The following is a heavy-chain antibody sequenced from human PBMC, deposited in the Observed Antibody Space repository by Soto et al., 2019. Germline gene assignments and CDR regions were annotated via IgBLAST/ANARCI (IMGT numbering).Heavy chain of an antibody. CDR2: IYWDDDK. CDR3: AHTLVFTMIVSPPPAETRGGHYGMDV. CDR1: GFSLSTSGVG. V-gene: IGHV2-5*02. D-gene: IGHD3-22*01. Sequence: SGPTLGKPTQTLTLACTFSGFSLSTSGVGVGWIRQPPGKALEWLALIYWDDDKRYSPSLKSRLTITKDTSTNQVVLTMTNMDPVDTATYYCAHTLVFTMIVSPPPAETRGGHYGMDVWAKGPRSPSP. J-gene: IGHJ6*02.